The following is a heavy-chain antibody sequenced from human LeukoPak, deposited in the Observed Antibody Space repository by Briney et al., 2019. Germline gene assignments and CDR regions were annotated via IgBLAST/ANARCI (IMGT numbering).Heavy chain of an antibody. V-gene: IGHV4-59*08. J-gene: IGHJ3*02. Sequence: PSETLSLTCTVSGGSISSYYWSWIRQPPGKGLEWIGYIYYSGSTNYNPSLKSRVTISVDTSKNQFSLKLSSVTAADTAVYYCARPLRVGYGSGSPLSVGAFDIWGQGTMVTVSS. D-gene: IGHD3-10*01. CDR3: ARPLRVGYGSGSPLSVGAFDI. CDR2: IYYSGST. CDR1: GGSISSYY.